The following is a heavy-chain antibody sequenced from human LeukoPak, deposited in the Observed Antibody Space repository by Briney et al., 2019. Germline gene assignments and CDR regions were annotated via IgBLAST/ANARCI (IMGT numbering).Heavy chain of an antibody. J-gene: IGHJ4*02. CDR1: GFTFSNYA. CDR3: AKWGDYDVLTGYYVSDY. CDR2: ITGSGGNT. D-gene: IGHD3-9*01. Sequence: PSGASLRLSCAASGFTFSNYAMSWVRQAPGKGLERVSAITGSGGNTYYADSVKGRFTISRDNSKNTVFLQMNSLRAEDTAVYYCAKWGDYDVLTGYYVSDYWGQGTLVTVSS. V-gene: IGHV3-23*01.